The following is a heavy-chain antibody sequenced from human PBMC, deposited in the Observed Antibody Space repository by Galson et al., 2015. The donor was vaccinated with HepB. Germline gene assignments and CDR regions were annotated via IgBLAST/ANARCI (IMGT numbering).Heavy chain of an antibody. CDR3: ARDRSTSEPYDAFDV. V-gene: IGHV1-69*13. J-gene: IGHJ3*01. D-gene: IGHD1-14*01. CDR1: GGTFSHTA. Sequence: SVKVPCKASGGTFSHTAISWVRQAPGQGLEWLGGIIPIVDKPYIAQKFRGRLTITADASTHTVYMELDSLRSEDAAVYFCARDRSTSEPYDAFDVWGQGTMLTVSS. CDR2: IIPIVDKP.